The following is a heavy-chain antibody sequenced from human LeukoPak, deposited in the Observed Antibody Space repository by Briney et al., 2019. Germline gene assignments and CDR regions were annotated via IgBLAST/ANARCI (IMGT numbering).Heavy chain of an antibody. CDR1: GFTDSRNY. CDR2: IYSGGST. J-gene: IGHJ4*02. Sequence: GGSLRPSCAASGFTDSRNYMSWVRQAPGKGLEWGSVIYSGGSTYYADSVKGRFTISRDNSKNTLYLQMNSLRAEDTAVYYCAREVVGGVLDYWGQGTLVTVSS. CDR3: AREVVGGVLDY. V-gene: IGHV3-53*01. D-gene: IGHD2-15*01.